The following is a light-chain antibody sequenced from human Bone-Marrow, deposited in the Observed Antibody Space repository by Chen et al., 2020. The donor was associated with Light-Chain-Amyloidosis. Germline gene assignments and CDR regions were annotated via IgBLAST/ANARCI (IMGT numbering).Light chain of an antibody. J-gene: IGLJ3*02. V-gene: IGLV3-21*02. Sequence: SYVLTQPSSVSVAPGQTATIACGGNNIGSTSVHWYQQTPGQAPLLVVYDDNDRPSGIPVRLAVYNSGNTATLAISRVESGDEADYYCQVWDRSSDRPGFGGGTKLTVL. CDR2: DDN. CDR3: QVWDRSSDRPG. CDR1: NIGSTS.